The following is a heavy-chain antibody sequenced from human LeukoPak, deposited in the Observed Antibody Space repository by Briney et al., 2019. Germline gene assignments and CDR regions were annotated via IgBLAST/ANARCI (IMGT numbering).Heavy chain of an antibody. D-gene: IGHD3-10*01. J-gene: IGHJ6*02. CDR2: IYSGGST. V-gene: IGHV3-66*01. CDR3: ARDGHLPRGYYGMDV. CDR1: GFTVSSNY. Sequence: GGSLRLSCAASGFTVSSNYISWVRQARGKGLEWVSVIYSGGSTNYADSVKGRFTISRDNSKNTLYLQMNSLRAEDTAVYYCARDGHLPRGYYGMDVWGQGTTVTVSS.